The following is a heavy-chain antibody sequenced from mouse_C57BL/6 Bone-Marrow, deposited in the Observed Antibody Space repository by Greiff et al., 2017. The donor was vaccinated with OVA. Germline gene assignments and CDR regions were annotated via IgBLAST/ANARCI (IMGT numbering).Heavy chain of an antibody. CDR3: GSSYSFDV. D-gene: IGHD2-12*01. J-gene: IGHJ1*03. Sequence: EVKLMESGGGLVQPGGSLSLSCAASGFTFTDYYMSWVRQPPGKALEWLGFIRNKANGYTTEYSASVKGRFTISRDNSQSILYLKMNALRAEDSATYYCGSSYSFDVWGTGTTVTVSS. CDR2: IRNKANGYTT. V-gene: IGHV7-3*01. CDR1: GFTFTDYY.